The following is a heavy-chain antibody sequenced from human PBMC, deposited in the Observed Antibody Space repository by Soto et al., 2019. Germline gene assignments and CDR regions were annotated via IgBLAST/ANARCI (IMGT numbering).Heavy chain of an antibody. CDR3: AKKGPGGRNWNYDYYYYGMDV. J-gene: IGHJ6*02. V-gene: IGHV3-23*01. CDR1: GFTFSSYA. CDR2: ISGSGGST. D-gene: IGHD1-7*01. Sequence: EVQLLESGGGLVQPGGSLRLSCAASGFTFSSYAMSWVRQAPGKGLEWVSAISGSGGSTYYADSVKGRFTISRDNSKNTLYLQMNSLRAEDTAVYYCAKKGPGGRNWNYDYYYYGMDVWGQGTTVTVSS.